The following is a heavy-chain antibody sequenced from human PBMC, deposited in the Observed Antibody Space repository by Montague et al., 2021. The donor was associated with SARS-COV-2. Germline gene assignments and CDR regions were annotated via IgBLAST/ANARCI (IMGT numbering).Heavy chain of an antibody. CDR3: AKGPDGVDY. CDR1: GSSFSSSA. D-gene: IGHD1-14*01. Sequence: SLRLSCAASGSSFSSSAMNWVRQAPGKGLEWLSYIGSSGENIDYADSVKGRFTISRDNAKNSLYLQMKSLRVEDTALYYCAKGPDGVDYWGQGTLVTVSS. V-gene: IGHV3-48*03. J-gene: IGHJ4*02. CDR2: IGSSGENI.